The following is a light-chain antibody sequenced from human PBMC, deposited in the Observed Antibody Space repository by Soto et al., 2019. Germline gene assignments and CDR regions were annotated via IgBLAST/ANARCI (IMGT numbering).Light chain of an antibody. J-gene: IGKJ4*01. CDR1: QSVTSS. CDR2: DVS. V-gene: IGKV3-11*01. CDR3: QQRTTWPT. Sequence: EIVLTQSPATLSLSPGDTATLSCRASQSVTSSLAWFQQKPGQAPRLLIYDVSRRATAIPARFSGSGSGTDFTLPISSLEPEDFAVYYCQQRTTWPTFGGGTKVEIK.